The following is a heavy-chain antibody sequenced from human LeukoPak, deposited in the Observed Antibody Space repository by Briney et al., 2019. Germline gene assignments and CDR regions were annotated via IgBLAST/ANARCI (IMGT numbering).Heavy chain of an antibody. CDR1: GGTFSSYA. D-gene: IGHD2-2*01. J-gene: IGHJ4*02. V-gene: IGHV1-69*13. CDR3: ARVVVVPAARRPLYYFDY. Sequence: SVKVSCKASGGTFSSYAISWVRQAPGQGLEWMGGIIPIFGTANYAQKFQGRVTITADESTSTAYMELSSLRSEDTAVYYCARVVVVPAARRPLYYFDYWGQGTLVTVSS. CDR2: IIPIFGTA.